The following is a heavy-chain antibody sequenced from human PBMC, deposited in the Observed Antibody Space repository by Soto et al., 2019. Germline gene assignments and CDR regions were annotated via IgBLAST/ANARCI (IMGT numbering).Heavy chain of an antibody. J-gene: IGHJ4*02. CDR2: IYHSGST. CDR3: ARSMITFGGVIVTPLGY. CDR1: GGSIRSGGYS. V-gene: IGHV4-30-2*01. Sequence: QRQLQESGPGLVKPSQPLSPTCAVSGGSIRSGGYSWSWFRQPPGKGLDWIGYIYHSGSTYYNPSLKSRVTISVDRSKNQFSLKLSSVTAADTAVYYCARSMITFGGVIVTPLGYWGQGTLVTVSS. D-gene: IGHD3-16*02.